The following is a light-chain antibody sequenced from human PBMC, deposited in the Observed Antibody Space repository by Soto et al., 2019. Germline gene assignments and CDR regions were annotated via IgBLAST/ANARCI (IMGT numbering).Light chain of an antibody. Sequence: EIVLTQSPGTLSLSPGERATLSCTASQSVSSSYLAWYQQKPGQAPRLLIYGASSRATGIPDRFSGSGSGTDFTLTISRLEPEDFAVYYCQQYGSSPPRVTFGQGTKVEIK. J-gene: IGKJ1*01. V-gene: IGKV3-20*01. CDR3: QQYGSSPPRVT. CDR2: GAS. CDR1: QSVSSSY.